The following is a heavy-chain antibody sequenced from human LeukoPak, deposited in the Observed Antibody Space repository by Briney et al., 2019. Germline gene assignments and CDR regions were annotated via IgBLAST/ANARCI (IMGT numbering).Heavy chain of an antibody. D-gene: IGHD6-19*01. V-gene: IGHV4-59*01. J-gene: IGHJ4*02. Sequence: SETLSLTCTVSGGSISSYYWSWIRQPPGKGLEWIGYIYYSGSTNSNPSLKSRVTISVDTSKNQFSLKLSSVTAADTAVYYCARDGAVAGSAFFDYWGQGTLVTVSS. CDR2: IYYSGST. CDR3: ARDGAVAGSAFFDY. CDR1: GGSISSYY.